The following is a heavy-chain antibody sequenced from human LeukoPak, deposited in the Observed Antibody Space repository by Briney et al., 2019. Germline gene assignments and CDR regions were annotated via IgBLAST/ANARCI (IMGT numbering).Heavy chain of an antibody. CDR3: ARRSSGWYGTYYYYYMDV. CDR1: GGSISSSSYY. V-gene: IGHV4-39*01. Sequence: SETLSLTCTVSGGSISSSSYYWGWIRQPPGKGLEWIGSIYYSGSTYYNPSLKSRVTISVDTSTNQFSLKLSSVTAADTAVYYCARRSSGWYGTYYYYYMDVWGKGTTVTVSS. J-gene: IGHJ6*03. CDR2: IYYSGST. D-gene: IGHD6-19*01.